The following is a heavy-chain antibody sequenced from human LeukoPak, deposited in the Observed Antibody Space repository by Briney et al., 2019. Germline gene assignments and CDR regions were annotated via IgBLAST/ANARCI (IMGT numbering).Heavy chain of an antibody. Sequence: ASVKVSCKASGYTFTRYYMHWVRQAPGQGLEWMGWINPNSGGTNYAQKFQGRVTMTRDTSISTAYMELSRLRSDDTAVYYSARAGIAAAGNYYYYYMDVWGKGTTVTVSS. CDR1: GYTFTRYY. CDR3: ARAGIAAAGNYYYYYMDV. V-gene: IGHV1-2*02. CDR2: INPNSGGT. D-gene: IGHD6-13*01. J-gene: IGHJ6*03.